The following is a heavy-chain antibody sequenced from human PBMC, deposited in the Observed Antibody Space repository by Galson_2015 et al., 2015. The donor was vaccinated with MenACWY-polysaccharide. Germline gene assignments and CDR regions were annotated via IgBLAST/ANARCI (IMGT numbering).Heavy chain of an antibody. Sequence: SLRLSCAASGFTFSNHVMAWVRQAPGEGLEWVSAITTGGTTFYATSVKGRFTISRDNSKNLLYLQMNSLRDEDTAVYYCAREGFCGGGSCFFYDYWGQGMLVPVSS. V-gene: IGHV3-23*01. CDR1: GFTFSNHV. J-gene: IGHJ4*02. CDR2: ITTGGTT. D-gene: IGHD2-21*01. CDR3: AREGFCGGGSCFFYDY.